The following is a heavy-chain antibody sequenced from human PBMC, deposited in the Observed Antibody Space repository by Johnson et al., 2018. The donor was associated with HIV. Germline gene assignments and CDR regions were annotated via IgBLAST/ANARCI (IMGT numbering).Heavy chain of an antibody. J-gene: IGHJ3*02. CDR3: ARDMSLTTVVMDAFDI. D-gene: IGHD4-23*01. V-gene: IGHV3-30-3*01. Sequence: QVQLVESGGGVVQPGRSLRLSCAASGFTFSSYAMHWVRQAPGKGLEWVAVISYDGSNKYYADSVKGRFTISRDNSKNTLYLQMNSRRAEDTAVYYCARDMSLTTVVMDAFDIWGQGTMVTVSS. CDR2: ISYDGSNK. CDR1: GFTFSSYA.